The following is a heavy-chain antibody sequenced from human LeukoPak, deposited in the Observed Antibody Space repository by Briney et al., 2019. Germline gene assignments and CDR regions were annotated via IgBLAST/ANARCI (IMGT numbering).Heavy chain of an antibody. V-gene: IGHV3-23*01. D-gene: IGHD1-7*01. CDR3: AKGGITETTLAPTDY. CDR1: GFTFSSYA. CDR2: ISGSGGST. J-gene: IGHJ4*02. Sequence: GGSLRLSCAASGFTFSSYAMSWVRQAPGKGLEWVSAISGSGGSTYYADSVKGRFTISRDNSKDTLYLQMNSLRAEDTAVYYCAKGGITETTLAPTDYWGQGTLVTVSS.